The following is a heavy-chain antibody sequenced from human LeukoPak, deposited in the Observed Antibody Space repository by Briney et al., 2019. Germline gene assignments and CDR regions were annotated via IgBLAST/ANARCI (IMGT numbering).Heavy chain of an antibody. V-gene: IGHV1-2*02. D-gene: IGHD3-22*01. J-gene: IGHJ4*02. Sequence: ASVKVSCKASGYTFTGYYMHLVRQAPGQGLEWMGWIYPNSGGTNCAQKFQGRVTMTRDTSISTACMELSRLRSDDTAVYFCASTYYYDSSGPVTDYWGQGTLVTVSS. CDR2: IYPNSGGT. CDR1: GYTFTGYY. CDR3: ASTYYYDSSGPVTDY.